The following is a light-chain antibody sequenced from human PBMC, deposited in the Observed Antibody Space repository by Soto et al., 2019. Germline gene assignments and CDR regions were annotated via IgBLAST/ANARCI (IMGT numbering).Light chain of an antibody. Sequence: DIQMTQSPSSLSASLGDRVTITCRASQSISSYLNWYQQKPGKAPKLLIYAASSLQSGVPSRFSGSGSGTDFTLTISSLQPEDFATYYCQQSYSTVLTFGGGTKVDIK. CDR1: QSISSY. V-gene: IGKV1-39*01. CDR3: QQSYSTVLT. J-gene: IGKJ4*01. CDR2: AAS.